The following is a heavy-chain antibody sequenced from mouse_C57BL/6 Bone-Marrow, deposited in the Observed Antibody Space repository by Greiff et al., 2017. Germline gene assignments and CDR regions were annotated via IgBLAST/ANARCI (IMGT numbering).Heavy chain of an antibody. V-gene: IGHV14-3*01. CDR2: IDPANGNT. CDR1: GFNIKNTY. Sequence: VQLKESVAELVRPGASVKLSCTASGFNIKNTYMHWVKQRPEQGLEWIGRIDPANGNTKYAPKFQGKATITADPSSNTAYLQLSSLTSEDTAIYYCARSYYGSSPWFAYWGQGTLVTVSA. D-gene: IGHD1-1*01. J-gene: IGHJ3*01. CDR3: ARSYYGSSPWFAY.